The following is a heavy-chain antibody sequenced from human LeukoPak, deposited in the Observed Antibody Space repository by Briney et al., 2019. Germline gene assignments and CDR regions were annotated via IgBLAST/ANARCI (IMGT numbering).Heavy chain of an antibody. J-gene: IGHJ2*01. CDR2: ISYDGSNE. Sequence: GGSLRLSCAASGFTFSSYGMHWVRQAPGKGLEWVALISYDGSNEYYADSVKGRVTISRDNSRNTLYLEMNSLISEDTGVYYCAKAARGGYRKYWYFDVWGRGTLVTVSS. CDR3: AKAARGGYRKYWYFDV. D-gene: IGHD3-10*01. CDR1: GFTFSSYG. V-gene: IGHV3-30*18.